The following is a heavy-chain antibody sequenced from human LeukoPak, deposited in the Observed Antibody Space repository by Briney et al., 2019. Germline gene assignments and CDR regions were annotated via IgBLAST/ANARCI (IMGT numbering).Heavy chain of an antibody. D-gene: IGHD3-22*01. V-gene: IGHV3-30*04. Sequence: GGSLRLSCAASGFTFSSYAMHWVRQAPGKGLEWVAIVSYDGSNEYYADSVKGRFTISRDNSNNTLYLQMNSLRAEDTAVYYCARADYYDSSVGDWFDPWGQGTLVTGSS. CDR3: ARADYYDSSVGDWFDP. CDR1: GFTFSSYA. J-gene: IGHJ5*02. CDR2: VSYDGSNE.